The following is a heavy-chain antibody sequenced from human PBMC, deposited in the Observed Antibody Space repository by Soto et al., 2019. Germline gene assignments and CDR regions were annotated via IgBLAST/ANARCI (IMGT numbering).Heavy chain of an antibody. CDR2: IYHSGST. CDR1: GGSISSCGYS. J-gene: IGHJ5*02. V-gene: IGHV4-30-2*01. D-gene: IGHD6-13*01. Sequence: SETLYLRSAVSGGSISSCGYSWSLIRQPPGKGLEWIGYIYHSGSTYYNPSLKSRVTISVDRSKNQFSLKLSSVTAADTAVYYCARAGSSSWYSNVNWFDPWGQGTLVTVSS. CDR3: ARAGSSSWYSNVNWFDP.